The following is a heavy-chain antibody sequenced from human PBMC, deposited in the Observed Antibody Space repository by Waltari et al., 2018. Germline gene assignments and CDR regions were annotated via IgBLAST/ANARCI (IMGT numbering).Heavy chain of an antibody. CDR3: ATVARLTMIHPDAFDI. V-gene: IGHV1-24*01. J-gene: IGHJ3*02. CDR1: GYTLTELS. Sequence: QVQLVQSGAEVKKPGASVKVSCKVSGYTLTELSIHWLRQAPGKGLEWMGGFDPEDGETIYAQKFQGRVTMTEDTSTDTAYMELSSLRSEDTAVYYCATVARLTMIHPDAFDIWAKGQWSPSLQ. CDR2: FDPEDGET. D-gene: IGHD3-22*01.